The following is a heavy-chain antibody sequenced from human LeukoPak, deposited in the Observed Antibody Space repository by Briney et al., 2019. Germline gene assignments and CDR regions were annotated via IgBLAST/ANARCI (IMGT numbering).Heavy chain of an antibody. V-gene: IGHV5-51*01. J-gene: IGHJ6*02. D-gene: IGHD3-10*02. CDR3: ARHRKPSTTSRTPMFYYYYYGMDV. CDR1: GYYFINYW. Sequence: GESLKISCQGSGYYFINYWIGWVRQMPGKGLEGMGIIYPGDSDTRYSPSFQGQVSISADKSISTAYLQWSSLKASDTAIYYCARHRKPSTTSRTPMFYYYYYGMDVWGQGTTVAVSS. CDR2: IYPGDSDT.